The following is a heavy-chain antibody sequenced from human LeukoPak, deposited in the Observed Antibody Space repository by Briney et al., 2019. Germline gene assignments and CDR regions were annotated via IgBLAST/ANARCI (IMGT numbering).Heavy chain of an antibody. D-gene: IGHD3-10*01. J-gene: IGHJ4*02. CDR3: ARAMVRGVIRYYFDY. CDR1: GYTFTSYY. V-gene: IGHV1-46*01. Sequence: ASVKVSCKASGYTFTSYYMRWVRQAPGQGLEWMGIINPSGGSTSYAQKFQGRVTMTRDTSTSTVYMELSSLRSEDTAVYYCARAMVRGVIRYYFDYWGQGTLVTVSS. CDR2: INPSGGST.